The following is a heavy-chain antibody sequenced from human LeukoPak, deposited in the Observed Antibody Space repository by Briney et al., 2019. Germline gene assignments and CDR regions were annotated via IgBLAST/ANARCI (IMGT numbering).Heavy chain of an antibody. Sequence: GGSLRLSCAASGFTFSRYWMHWVRQAPGKGPVWVSRITSDGSNTDYADSVKGRFTISRDNAKNTLYLQMNSLRAEDTAVYYCAREQGYYSVPGYWGQGTQVTVSS. CDR3: AREQGYYSVPGY. CDR2: ITSDGSNT. CDR1: GFTFSRYW. V-gene: IGHV3-74*01. D-gene: IGHD3-22*01. J-gene: IGHJ4*02.